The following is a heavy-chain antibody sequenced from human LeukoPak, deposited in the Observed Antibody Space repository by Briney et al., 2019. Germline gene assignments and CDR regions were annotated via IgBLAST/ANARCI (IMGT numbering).Heavy chain of an antibody. D-gene: IGHD5-18*01. CDR1: GYSFSYYW. Sequence: PGASLKFSCEGFGYSFSYYWIGWLREMGGKVLELLGVIYPGDSRTRYSPSFQGQVTISADKSINTAYLQWSSPKTSDTAIFYCACRDLYSTRSGPWGQGTLVTVSS. CDR3: ACRDLYSTRSGP. J-gene: IGHJ5*02. V-gene: IGHV5-51*01. CDR2: IYPGDSRT.